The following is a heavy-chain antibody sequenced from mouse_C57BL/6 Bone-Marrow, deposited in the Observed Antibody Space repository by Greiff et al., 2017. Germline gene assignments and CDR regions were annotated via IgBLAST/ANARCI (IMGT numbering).Heavy chain of an antibody. D-gene: IGHD1-1*01. CDR1: GYTFTSYW. CDR2: INPSNGGT. J-gene: IGHJ1*03. CDR3: ASPITTVAYWYFDV. Sequence: VQLQQSGTELVKPGASVKLSCKASGYTFTSYWMHWVKQRPGQGLEWIGNINPSNGGTNYNEKFKSKATLTVDKSSSTAYMQLSSLTSEDSAVYYCASPITTVAYWYFDVWGTGTTVTVSS. V-gene: IGHV1-53*01.